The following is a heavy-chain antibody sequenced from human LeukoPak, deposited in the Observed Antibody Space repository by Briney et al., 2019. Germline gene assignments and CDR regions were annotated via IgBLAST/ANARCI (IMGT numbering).Heavy chain of an antibody. CDR1: GFTFSSYE. D-gene: IGHD3-22*01. J-gene: IGHJ3*02. V-gene: IGHV3-48*03. Sequence: GGSLRLSCAASGFTFSSYEMNWVRQAPGKGLEWVSFISTSDTIIYYADSVKGRFTISRDNAKNSLYLQMNSLRAEDTAVYYCARDNKVVVGTHAFDIWGKGTMVTVSS. CDR3: ARDNKVVVGTHAFDI. CDR2: ISTSDTII.